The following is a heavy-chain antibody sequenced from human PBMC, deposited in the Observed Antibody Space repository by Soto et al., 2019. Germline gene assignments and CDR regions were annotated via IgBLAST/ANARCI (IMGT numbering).Heavy chain of an antibody. J-gene: IGHJ4*02. V-gene: IGHV1-69*06. CDR1: GGTFSSYA. D-gene: IGHD2-15*01. CDR3: ARGKRGYCSGRSCYTYYFDY. Sequence: QVQLVQSGAEVKKPGSSVKVSCKASGGTFSSYAISWVRQAPGQGLEWMGGIIPIFGTANYAQKFQGRVTITADKSSSTGYMELSSLRSEDTAVYHCARGKRGYCSGRSCYTYYFDYWGQGTLVTVSS. CDR2: IIPIFGTA.